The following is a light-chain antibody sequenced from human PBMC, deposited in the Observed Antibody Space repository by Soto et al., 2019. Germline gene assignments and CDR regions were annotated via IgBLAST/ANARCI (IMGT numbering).Light chain of an antibody. CDR1: QSLLHSNGYNY. CDR3: MQALQTPYT. Sequence: DIVMTQSPLSLPVTPGEPASISCRSSQSLLHSNGYNYLDWYLQKPGQSPQLLIYLGSNRASGVSDGVSGSGSGTDFTLKISRVEAEDVGVYYCMQALQTPYTFGQGTKLEIK. J-gene: IGKJ2*01. CDR2: LGS. V-gene: IGKV2-28*01.